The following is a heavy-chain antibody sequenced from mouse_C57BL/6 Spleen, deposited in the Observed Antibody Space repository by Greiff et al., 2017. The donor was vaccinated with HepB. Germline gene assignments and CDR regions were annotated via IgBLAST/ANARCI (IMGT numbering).Heavy chain of an antibody. CDR2: IDPENGDT. J-gene: IGHJ1*01. Sequence: VQLQQSGAELVRPGASVKLSCTASGFNIKDDYMHWVKQRPEQGLEWIGWIDPENGDTEYASKFQGKATITADTSSNTAYLQLSSLTSEDTAVYYCTTRGYGYTDVWGAGTTVTVSS. CDR3: TTRGYGYTDV. V-gene: IGHV14-4*01. CDR1: GFNIKDDY.